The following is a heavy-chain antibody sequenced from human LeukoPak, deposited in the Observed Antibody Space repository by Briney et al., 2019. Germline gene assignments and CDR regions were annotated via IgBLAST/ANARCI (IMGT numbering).Heavy chain of an antibody. CDR3: TSGVPRSFYYYYYMDV. CDR1: GFTFSGSA. CDR2: IRSKANSYVS. Sequence: GGSLRLSCAASGFTFSGSAMHWVRQVSGNGLEWVGRIRSKANSYVSEYAVSVKGRFTISRDDSKNTAYLQMNSLKTEDTAVYYCTSGVPRSFYYYYYMDVWGKGTTVTVSS. D-gene: IGHD3-3*01. V-gene: IGHV3-73*01. J-gene: IGHJ6*03.